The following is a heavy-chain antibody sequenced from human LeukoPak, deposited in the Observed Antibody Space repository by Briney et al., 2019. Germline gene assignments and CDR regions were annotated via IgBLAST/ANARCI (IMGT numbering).Heavy chain of an antibody. Sequence: SETLTLTCSVSGGSTSSYFWSWSRQPPGKGLEWIGYIYDSGTINYNPSLKSRVTISIDTSKSQFSLRLTSVTAADTAVYYCARDESSGSASDIWGQGAMVTVSS. CDR3: ARDESSGSASDI. CDR2: IYDSGTI. CDR1: GGSTSSYF. D-gene: IGHD3-22*01. V-gene: IGHV4-59*01. J-gene: IGHJ3*02.